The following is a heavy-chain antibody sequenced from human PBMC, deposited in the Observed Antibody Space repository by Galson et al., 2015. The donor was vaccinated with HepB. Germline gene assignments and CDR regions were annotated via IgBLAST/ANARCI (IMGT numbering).Heavy chain of an antibody. CDR2: ISGSGGST. J-gene: IGHJ4*02. V-gene: IGHV3-23*01. Sequence: SLRLSCAASGFTFSSYAMNWVRQAPGKGLEWVSAISGSGGSTYYADSVKGRFTISRDNSKNTLYLQMNSLRAEDTAVYYCAKEGYYDSSGYPLDYWGQGTLVTVSS. CDR1: GFTFSSYA. CDR3: AKEGYYDSSGYPLDY. D-gene: IGHD3-22*01.